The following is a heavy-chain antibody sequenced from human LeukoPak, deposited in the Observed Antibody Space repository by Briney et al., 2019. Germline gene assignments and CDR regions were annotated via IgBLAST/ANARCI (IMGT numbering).Heavy chain of an antibody. J-gene: IGHJ4*02. CDR2: ISAYDGNT. CDR3: ARGGPEIDY. CDR1: GYTFTSFG. V-gene: IGHV1-18*01. D-gene: IGHD5-12*01. Sequence: ASVKVSCKASGYTFTSFGIRRMRQAAGLGLEWMGWISAYDGNTNYAQKLQGRVTMTTDTSTSTAYMELRSLRSDDTAVYYCARGGPEIDYWGQGTLVTVSS.